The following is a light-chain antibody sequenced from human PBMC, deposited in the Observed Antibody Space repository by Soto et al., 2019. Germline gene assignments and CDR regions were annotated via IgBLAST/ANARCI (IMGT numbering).Light chain of an antibody. CDR3: HQYGSSPGT. V-gene: IGKV3-20*01. CDR2: GAS. J-gene: IGKJ1*01. CDR1: QTVTSNY. Sequence: EIVLTQSPGTLSSSPGERATLSCRASQTVTSNYLAWYQQKPGQAPRLLFFGASIRSTGLPDKFSGGGSGTDVTLTISRLEPEDFAVYYCHQYGSSPGTFGQGTRVEVK.